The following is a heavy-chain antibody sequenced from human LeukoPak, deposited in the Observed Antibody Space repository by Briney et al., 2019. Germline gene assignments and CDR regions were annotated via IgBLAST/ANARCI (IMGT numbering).Heavy chain of an antibody. Sequence: GRSLRLSCAASGFTFSSYAMNWVRQAPGKGLEWVSAISGSGGSTYYADSVKGRFTISRDNSKNTLYLQMNSLRAEDTAVYFCAKRYYQDSSGYLGSIDYWGQGTLVTVSS. D-gene: IGHD3-22*01. V-gene: IGHV3-23*01. CDR1: GFTFSSYA. CDR3: AKRYYQDSSGYLGSIDY. J-gene: IGHJ4*02. CDR2: ISGSGGST.